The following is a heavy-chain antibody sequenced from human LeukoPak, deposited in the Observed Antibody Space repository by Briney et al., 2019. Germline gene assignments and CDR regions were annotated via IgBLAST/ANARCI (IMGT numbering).Heavy chain of an antibody. V-gene: IGHV3-53*01. CDR3: ARGTTPMIRGVHFDS. J-gene: IGHJ4*02. Sequence: GGSLRLSCAASGFTVSSNYMSWVRQAPGKGLEWVSVFYSGGSTFYADSVKGRFTISRDDSKNTLYLQMNSLRAEDTAVYYCARGTTPMIRGVHFDSWGQGTLVTVSS. CDR2: FYSGGST. CDR1: GFTVSSNY. D-gene: IGHD3-10*01.